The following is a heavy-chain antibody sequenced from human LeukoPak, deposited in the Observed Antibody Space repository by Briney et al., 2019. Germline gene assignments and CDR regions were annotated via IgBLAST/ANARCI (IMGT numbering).Heavy chain of an antibody. Sequence: ASVKVSRKGSGYTFTSYDINWVRQAPGQGLEWMGCMTPNRGNTGYVQKIHGRVTMTRSTSISTAYMELSSLRSEDTAVYYCARGRRYTPHGDVWGQGTTVTVSS. V-gene: IGHV1-8*01. D-gene: IGHD1-26*01. CDR3: ARGRRYTPHGDV. J-gene: IGHJ6*02. CDR1: GYTFTSYD. CDR2: MTPNRGNT.